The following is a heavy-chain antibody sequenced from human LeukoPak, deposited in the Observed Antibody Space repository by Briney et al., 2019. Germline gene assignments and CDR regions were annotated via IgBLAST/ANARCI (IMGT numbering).Heavy chain of an antibody. J-gene: IGHJ4*02. CDR2: IYSGGST. D-gene: IGHD2-2*01. Sequence: GGSLRLSCAASGFTVSSNYMSWVRQAPGKGLEWVSVIYSGGSTYYSDSVKGRFTISRDNSKNTLYLQMNSLRAEDTAVYYCARVENQHCSSTSCYASGGIYYFDYWGQGTLVTVSS. CDR3: ARVENQHCSSTSCYASGGIYYFDY. V-gene: IGHV3-53*01. CDR1: GFTVSSNY.